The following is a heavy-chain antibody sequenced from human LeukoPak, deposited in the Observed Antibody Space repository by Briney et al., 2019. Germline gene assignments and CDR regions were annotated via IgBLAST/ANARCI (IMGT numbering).Heavy chain of an antibody. CDR3: AGGPIYDFWSAPEYYFDY. D-gene: IGHD3-3*01. CDR2: IIPIFGTA. CDR1: GGTFSSYA. J-gene: IGHJ4*02. V-gene: IGHV1-69*05. Sequence: SVKVSCKASGGTFSSYAISWVRQAPGQGLEWMGGIIPIFGTANYAQKFQGRVTITTDESTSTAYMELSSLRSEDTAVYYCAGGPIYDFWSAPEYYFDYWGQGTLVTVSS.